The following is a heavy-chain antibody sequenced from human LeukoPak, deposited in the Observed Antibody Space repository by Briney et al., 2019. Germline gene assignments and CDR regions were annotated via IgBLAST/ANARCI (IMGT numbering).Heavy chain of an antibody. CDR1: GFTFSSYS. CDR2: ISDTGRDI. CDR3: ARVIVRRVDTTEMDY. J-gene: IGHJ4*02. Sequence: GGSLRLSCAASGFTFSSYSMIWVRQAPGKGLEFISSISDTGRDIYYADSMKGRFTTSRDNAKNSLFLQMNSLRAEDTAVYYCARVIVRRVDTTEMDYWGQGTLVTVSS. D-gene: IGHD5-18*01. V-gene: IGHV3-21*01.